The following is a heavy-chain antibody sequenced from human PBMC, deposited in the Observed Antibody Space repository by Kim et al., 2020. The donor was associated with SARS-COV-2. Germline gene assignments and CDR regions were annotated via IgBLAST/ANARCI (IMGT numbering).Heavy chain of an antibody. CDR1: GFTFSSSV. V-gene: IGHV3-30*18. CDR2: LSYDGSNK. D-gene: IGHD5-18*01. J-gene: IGHJ4*02. CDR3: AKDDIQLWSYVGVFDY. Sequence: GGSLRLSCAASGFTFSSSVMHWVRQAPGKGLEWVAALSYDGSNKDCAESVKGRFTISRDNSMNTLYLHLNSLRSDDTGVYYCAKDDIQLWSYVGVFDYWGQGTLVTVSS.